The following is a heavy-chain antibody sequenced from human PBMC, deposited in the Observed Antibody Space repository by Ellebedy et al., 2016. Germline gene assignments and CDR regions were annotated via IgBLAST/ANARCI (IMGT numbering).Heavy chain of an antibody. J-gene: IGHJ4*02. V-gene: IGHV4-59*01. Sequence: SETLSLTCIVSGCSISRYYWSWIRQPPGRGLDCIGHIYYTWTTNYNPSLQSRVTISLDTSKNQFYLRLTSVTAADTAVYYCARIGGVSFGERPIDYWGQGTLVTVSS. CDR2: IYYTWTT. CDR3: ARIGGVSFGERPIDY. D-gene: IGHD3-10*01. CDR1: GCSISRYY.